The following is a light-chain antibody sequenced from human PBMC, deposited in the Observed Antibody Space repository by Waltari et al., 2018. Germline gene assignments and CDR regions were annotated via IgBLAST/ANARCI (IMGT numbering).Light chain of an antibody. V-gene: IGKV3-20*01. J-gene: IGKJ1*01. CDR3: QQYGSSSWT. Sequence: EIVLTQSPGTLSLSPGERATLSCRASQSVSASYLAWYQQKPGQAPRLRIYGAPSRATGIPDRFSGSGSGTDFTLTISRLEPEDFAVYYCQQYGSSSWTFGQGTKVEI. CDR2: GAP. CDR1: QSVSASY.